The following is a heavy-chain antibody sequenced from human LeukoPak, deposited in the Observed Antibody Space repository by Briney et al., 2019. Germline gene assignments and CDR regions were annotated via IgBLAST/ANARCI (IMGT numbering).Heavy chain of an antibody. V-gene: IGHV3-48*04. D-gene: IGHD3-9*01. CDR3: ARHHNYDILTGYYLSGLYYFDY. CDR2: ITSGGTTI. J-gene: IGHJ4*02. CDR1: GFTFRTYN. Sequence: GGSLRLSCAASGFTFRTYNMNWVRQAPGKGLEWVSYITSGGTTIYYADSVKGRFTISRDDAKNLLYLDMNSLRAEDTAVYYCARHHNYDILTGYYLSGLYYFDYWGQGTLVTVSS.